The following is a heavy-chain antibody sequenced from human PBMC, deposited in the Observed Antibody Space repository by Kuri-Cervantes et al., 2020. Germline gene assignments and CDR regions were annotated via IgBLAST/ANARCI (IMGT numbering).Heavy chain of an antibody. D-gene: IGHD3-22*01. Sequence: GESLKISCAASGFTFSSYGMHWARQAPGKGLEWVAVIWYDGSNKYYADSVKGRFTISRDNAKNSLYLQMNSLRDEDTAVYYCARDSYYYDSSGYYPPAGYYGMDVWGQGTTVTVSS. CDR3: ARDSYYYDSSGYYPPAGYYGMDV. V-gene: IGHV3-33*08. CDR2: IWYDGSNK. J-gene: IGHJ6*02. CDR1: GFTFSSYG.